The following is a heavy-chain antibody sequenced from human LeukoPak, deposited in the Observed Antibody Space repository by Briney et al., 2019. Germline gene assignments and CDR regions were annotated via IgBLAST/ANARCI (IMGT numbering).Heavy chain of an antibody. J-gene: IGHJ4*02. V-gene: IGHV4-59*12. CDR1: GGSINTYY. D-gene: IGHD1-14*01. Sequence: WETLSLTCSVSGGSINTYYWSWIRQTPGKGLEWIGFIYYTVSNNYNTSLKSRVPMSVDMSEIQFSLKLTSVTPADPDLYYCARGENPLDSWGRGTLVTVSS. CDR3: ARGENPLDS. CDR2: IYYTVSN.